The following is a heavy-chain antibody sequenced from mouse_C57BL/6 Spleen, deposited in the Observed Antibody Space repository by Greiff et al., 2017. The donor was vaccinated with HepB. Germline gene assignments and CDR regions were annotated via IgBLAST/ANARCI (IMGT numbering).Heavy chain of an antibody. V-gene: IGHV1-55*01. D-gene: IGHD1-1*02. J-gene: IGHJ3*01. CDR1: GYTFTSYW. CDR2: IYPGSGST. CDR3: AREGGDIGGYLAWFAY. Sequence: QVQLQQPGAELVKPGASVKMSCKASGYTFTSYWITWVKQRPGQGLEWIGDIYPGSGSTNYNEKFKSKATLTVDTSSSTAYMQLSSLTSEDSAVYYCAREGGDIGGYLAWFAYWGQGTLVTVSA.